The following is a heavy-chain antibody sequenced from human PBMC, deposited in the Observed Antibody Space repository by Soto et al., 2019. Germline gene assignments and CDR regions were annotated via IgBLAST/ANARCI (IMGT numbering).Heavy chain of an antibody. D-gene: IGHD6-19*01. Sequence: VELQESGGHLVQPGGSLRLSCAASGFTFSSFSMTWVRQAPGKGLEWVSAISGSGGTTYYADSVKDRFTISRDNSKSTLFLQMHSLRAEDTAVYYCAKYGRDSSAWKADYWGQGTLVTVSS. CDR2: ISGSGGTT. CDR3: AKYGRDSSAWKADY. J-gene: IGHJ4*02. V-gene: IGHV3-23*01. CDR1: GFTFSSFS.